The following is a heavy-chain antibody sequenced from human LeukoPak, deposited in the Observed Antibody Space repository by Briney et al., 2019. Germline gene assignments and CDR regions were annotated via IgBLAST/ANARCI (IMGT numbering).Heavy chain of an antibody. CDR3: AKGEDYGSGTVHFAP. CDR2: IYHGGST. V-gene: IGHV4-4*02. J-gene: IGHJ5*02. CDR1: GXSISSFNW. D-gene: IGHD3-10*01. Sequence: PSETLSLTCAVSGXSISSFNWWSWVRQPPGKGLEWSGEIYHGGSTNYNPSLKSRVAMSVDRSRNQFSLSLKSVTAADTAVYYCAKGEDYGSGTVHFAPWGQGTLVTVSS.